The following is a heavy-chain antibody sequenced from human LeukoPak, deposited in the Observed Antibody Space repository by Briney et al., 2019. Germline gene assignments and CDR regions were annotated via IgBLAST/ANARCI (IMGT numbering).Heavy chain of an antibody. Sequence: SETLSLTCAVSGGSISSSNWWSWVRQPPGKGLEWIGEIYHSGSTNYNPSLKSRVTISVDKSKNQFSLKLSSVTAADTAVYYCARPRGDSPADAFDIWGQGTMVTVSS. D-gene: IGHD2-21*02. CDR1: GGSISSSNW. J-gene: IGHJ3*02. V-gene: IGHV4-4*02. CDR2: IYHSGST. CDR3: ARPRGDSPADAFDI.